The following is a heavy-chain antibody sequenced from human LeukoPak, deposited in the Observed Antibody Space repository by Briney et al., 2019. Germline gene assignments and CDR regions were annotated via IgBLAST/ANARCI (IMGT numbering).Heavy chain of an antibody. CDR3: ARGSPGGLRFLEWSGYYFDY. CDR2: IYSGGST. CDR1: GFTVSSNY. D-gene: IGHD3-3*01. J-gene: IGHJ4*02. Sequence: PGGSLRLSCAASGFTVSSNYMSWVRQAPGKGLEWVSVIYSGGSTYYADSVKGRFTISRDNPKNTLYLQMNSLRAEDTAVYYCARGSPGGLRFLEWSGYYFDYWGQGTLVTVSS. V-gene: IGHV3-53*01.